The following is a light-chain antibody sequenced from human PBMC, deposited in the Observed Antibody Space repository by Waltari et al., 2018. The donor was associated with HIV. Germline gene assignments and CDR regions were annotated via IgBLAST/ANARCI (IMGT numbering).Light chain of an antibody. CDR1: QSVSSN. V-gene: IGKV3-15*01. Sequence: EIVMPQSQPTLPVSPGERPTFPCRASQSVSSNLAWYQQKPGQAPRLLIYGASTRATGIPARFSGSGSGTEFTLTISSLQSEDFAVYYCQQYNNWPPRTFGQGTKVEIK. CDR3: QQYNNWPPRT. CDR2: GAS. J-gene: IGKJ1*01.